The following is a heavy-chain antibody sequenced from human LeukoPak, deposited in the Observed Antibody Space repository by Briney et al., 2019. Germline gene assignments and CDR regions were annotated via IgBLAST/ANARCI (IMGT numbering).Heavy chain of an antibody. Sequence: SETLSLTCTVSGGSISSSSYYWGWIRQPPGKGLEWIGSIYYSGSTYYNPSLKSRVTISVDTSKNQFSLKLSSVTAADTAVYYCASVHHGGSYVYWGQGTLVTVSS. CDR2: IYYSGST. D-gene: IGHD1-26*01. CDR1: GGSISSSSYY. V-gene: IGHV4-39*01. J-gene: IGHJ4*02. CDR3: ASVHHGGSYVY.